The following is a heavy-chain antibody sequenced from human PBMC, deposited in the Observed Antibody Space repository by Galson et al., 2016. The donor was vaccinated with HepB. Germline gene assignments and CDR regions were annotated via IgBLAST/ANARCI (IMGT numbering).Heavy chain of an antibody. Sequence: SLRLSCAGSGFTFSNYGVHWVRQAPGKGLEWVAVISHNGRNKYYADSLKGRFNISRDNLKSTLFLQMNNLRPEDTAFYFCAKDGKPWWESYCHSTGCYVGYFDDWGQGTLVTVSS. J-gene: IGHJ4*02. V-gene: IGHV3-30*18. CDR3: AKDGKPWWESYCHSTGCYVGYFDD. CDR1: GFTFSNYG. D-gene: IGHD2-2*01. CDR2: ISHNGRNK.